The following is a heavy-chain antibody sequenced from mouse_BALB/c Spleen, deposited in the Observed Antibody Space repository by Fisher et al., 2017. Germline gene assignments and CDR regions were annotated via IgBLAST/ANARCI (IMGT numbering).Heavy chain of an antibody. V-gene: IGHV1-26*01. CDR3: ARGIVYAMDY. J-gene: IGHJ4*01. Sequence: KFKGKATLTADKSSGTAYMELRSLTSEDSAVYYCARGIVYAMDYWGQGTSVTVSS.